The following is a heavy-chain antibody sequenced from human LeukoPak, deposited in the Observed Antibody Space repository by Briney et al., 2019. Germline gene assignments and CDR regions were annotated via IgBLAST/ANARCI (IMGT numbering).Heavy chain of an antibody. CDR3: AREPFSRGNSYGTGAFDI. CDR1: GGSISSVAYS. V-gene: IGHV4-30-2*01. Sequence: PSQTLSLTSAVSGGSISSVAYSWSWIRHPPGKGLEWIGYIYLSGSTYYNPSLKSRVTISVDRSKNQFSLKLSSVNAADTAVYYCAREPFSRGNSYGTGAFDIWGQGTMVTVSS. J-gene: IGHJ3*02. D-gene: IGHD5-18*01. CDR2: IYLSGST.